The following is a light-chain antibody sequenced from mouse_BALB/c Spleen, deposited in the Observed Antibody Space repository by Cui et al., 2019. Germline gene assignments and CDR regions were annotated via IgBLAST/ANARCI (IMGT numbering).Light chain of an antibody. V-gene: IGKV4-68*01. CDR2: LTS. J-gene: IGKJ4*01. CDR1: SSVSY. Sequence: QIVLTQSPVLMSASPGEKVTMTCSASSSVSYMFWYQQKPRSSPKPWIYLTSELASGVPGRFRGSGVGNSYSLKISSMEAEDAGTYYCQQRSSNPIFTFGSGTKLEIK. CDR3: QQRSSNPIFT.